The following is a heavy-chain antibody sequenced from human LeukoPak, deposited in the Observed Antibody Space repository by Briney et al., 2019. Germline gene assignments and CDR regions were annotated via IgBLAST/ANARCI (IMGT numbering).Heavy chain of an antibody. CDR3: ASARELPSLDPPGDY. J-gene: IGHJ4*02. CDR1: RASSRVSS. CDR2: ITHSGSS. V-gene: IGHV4-34*01. Sequence: PETLSLTCVVDRASSRVSSGGWVRPPPGKGLEWIGEITHSGSSNYDPSLKSRVTITVDTSKNQFSLKLSSVTVADTAVYYCASARELPSLDPPGDYWGQGTLVTVSS. D-gene: IGHD1-26*01.